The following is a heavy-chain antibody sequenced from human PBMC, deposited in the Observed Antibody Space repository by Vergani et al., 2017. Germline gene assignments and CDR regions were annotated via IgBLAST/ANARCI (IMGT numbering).Heavy chain of an antibody. CDR1: GFTFSSYG. CDR3: AKGGGTRKVALYHYYYYMDV. V-gene: IGHV3-30*18. J-gene: IGHJ6*03. D-gene: IGHD1-1*01. Sequence: VQLVESGGGLVQPGRSLRLSCAASGFTFSSYGMHWVRQAPGKGLEWVAVISYDGSNKYYADSVKGRFTISRDNSKNTLYLQMNSLRAEDTAVYYCAKGGGTRKVALYHYYYYMDVWGKGTTVTVSS. CDR2: ISYDGSNK.